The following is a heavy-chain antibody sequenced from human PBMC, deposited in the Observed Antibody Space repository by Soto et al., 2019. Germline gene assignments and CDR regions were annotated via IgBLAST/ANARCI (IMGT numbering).Heavy chain of an antibody. Sequence: ASVKVSCKASGYTFTGYYMHWVRQAPGQGLEWMGWINPNSGGTNYAQKFQGWVTMTRDTSISTAYMELGRLRSDDTAVYYCARDGMVRGVISSYYYYYMDVWGKGTTVTVSS. D-gene: IGHD3-10*01. V-gene: IGHV1-2*04. CDR3: ARDGMVRGVISSYYYYYMDV. CDR1: GYTFTGYY. CDR2: INPNSGGT. J-gene: IGHJ6*03.